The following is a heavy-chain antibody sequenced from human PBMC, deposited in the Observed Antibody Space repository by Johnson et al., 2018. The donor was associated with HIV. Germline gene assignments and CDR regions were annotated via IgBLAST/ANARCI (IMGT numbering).Heavy chain of an antibody. CDR2: INSDGSST. CDR3: ARDGGSYVTDI. D-gene: IGHD3-16*01. J-gene: IGHJ3*02. Sequence: VQLVESGGGLVQPGGSLRLSCAASGFTVSSNYMSWVRQAPGKGLVWVSRINSDGSSTSYADSVKGRFTISRDNSKNTLYLQMNSLRAEDTAVYYCARDGGSYVTDIWGQGTMVTVSS. CDR1: GFTVSSNY. V-gene: IGHV3-66*02.